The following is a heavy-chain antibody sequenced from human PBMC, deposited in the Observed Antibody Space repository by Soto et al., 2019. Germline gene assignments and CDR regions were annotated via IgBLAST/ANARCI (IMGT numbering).Heavy chain of an antibody. J-gene: IGHJ6*02. D-gene: IGHD2-2*01. CDR2: IIPISGTA. CDR3: ARSQGSSTSLEIYYYYCYSMDV. CDR1: GGTFSNYA. V-gene: IGHV1-69*01. Sequence: QVQLVQSGAEVKKPGSSVKVSCKASGGTFSNYAISWVRQAPGQGLEWMGGIIPISGTANYAQKFQGRVTITAGESTSTAYMELSSLRSEDTAVYYCARSQGSSTSLEIYYYYCYSMDVWGQGTTVTVSS.